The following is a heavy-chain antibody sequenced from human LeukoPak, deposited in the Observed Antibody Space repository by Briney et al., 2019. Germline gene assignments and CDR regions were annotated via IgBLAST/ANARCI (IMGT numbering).Heavy chain of an antibody. Sequence: PGGSLRVSCAASGFTFSSYGMHWVRQAPGKGLEWVAVISYDGSNKYHADSVKGRFTISRDNSKNTLYLQMNSLRAEDTAVYYCAKDQYGPWGQGTLVTVSS. CDR2: ISYDGSNK. J-gene: IGHJ5*02. D-gene: IGHD2-8*01. CDR1: GFTFSSYG. V-gene: IGHV3-30*18. CDR3: AKDQYGP.